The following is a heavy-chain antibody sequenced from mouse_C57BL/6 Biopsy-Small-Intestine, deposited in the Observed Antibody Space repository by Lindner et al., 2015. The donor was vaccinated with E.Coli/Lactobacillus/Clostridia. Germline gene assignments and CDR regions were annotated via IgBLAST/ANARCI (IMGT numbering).Heavy chain of an antibody. CDR3: ATQGDQLRAYYYHGMDV. Sequence: PVKVSCKVSGYTLTDLSIHWVRQAPGKGLEWMGGFDREDDETIYAQKFQGRVTVTEDTFTDTVYMELSSLKSEDTAVYYCATQGDQLRAYYYHGMDVWGQGTTVIVSS. J-gene: IGHJ1*01. D-gene: IGHD1-1*01. CDR2: FDREDDET. CDR1: GYTLTDLS. V-gene: IGHV1-18*01.